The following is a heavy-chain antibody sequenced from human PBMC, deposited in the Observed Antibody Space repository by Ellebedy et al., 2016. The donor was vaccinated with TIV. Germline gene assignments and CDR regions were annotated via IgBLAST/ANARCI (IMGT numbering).Heavy chain of an antibody. CDR1: GFTFDDYA. D-gene: IGHD3-22*01. CDR3: ARDRHRITMIVGPFDY. CDR2: ISWNSGSI. J-gene: IGHJ4*02. Sequence: SLKISXAASGFTFDDYAMHWVRQAPGKGLEWVSGISWNSGSIGYADSVKGRFTISRDNAKNSLYLQMNSLRAEDTAVYYCARDRHRITMIVGPFDYWGQGTLVTVSS. V-gene: IGHV3-9*01.